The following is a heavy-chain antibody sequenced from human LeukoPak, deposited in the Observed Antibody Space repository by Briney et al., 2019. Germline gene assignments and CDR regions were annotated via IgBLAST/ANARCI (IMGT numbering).Heavy chain of an antibody. V-gene: IGHV4-61*02. Sequence: KASQTLSLTCTVSGGSISSGSYYWSWIRQPAGKGLEWIGRIYTSGSTNYNPSLKSRGTISVDTSKNQFSLKLSSVTAADTAVYYCARVEYPRWLQRTGWFDPWGQGTLVTVSS. CDR1: GGSISSGSYY. D-gene: IGHD5-24*01. CDR2: IYTSGST. CDR3: ARVEYPRWLQRTGWFDP. J-gene: IGHJ5*02.